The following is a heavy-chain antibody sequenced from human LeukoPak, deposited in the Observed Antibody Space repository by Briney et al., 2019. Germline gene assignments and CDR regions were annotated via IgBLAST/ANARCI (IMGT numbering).Heavy chain of an antibody. CDR2: IKQDGSSK. J-gene: IGHJ4*02. Sequence: PGGSLRLSCTASGFIFSNYWMTWVRQAPGKGLEWVANIKQDGSSKYYVDSVKGRFTISRDNAKNSLYLQMNSLRVDDSAIYYCARHLGGSEAFWGQGTLVTVSS. CDR3: ARHLGGSEAF. CDR1: GFIFSNYW. D-gene: IGHD3-10*01. V-gene: IGHV3-7*01.